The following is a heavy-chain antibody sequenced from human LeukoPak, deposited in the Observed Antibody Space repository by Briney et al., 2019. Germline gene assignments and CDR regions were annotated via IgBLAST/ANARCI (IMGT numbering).Heavy chain of an antibody. CDR3: AKGYQLVKGGYYFDY. CDR1: EFIFSTYW. D-gene: IGHD2-2*01. V-gene: IGHV3-74*01. Sequence: GGSLRLSCAASEFIFSTYWMHWVRQAPGKGLVWVSRISSDGSITNYADSVKGRFTISRDNAKNTLYLQLNSLRAEDTAVYYCAKGYQLVKGGYYFDYWGQGTLVTVSS. J-gene: IGHJ4*02. CDR2: ISSDGSIT.